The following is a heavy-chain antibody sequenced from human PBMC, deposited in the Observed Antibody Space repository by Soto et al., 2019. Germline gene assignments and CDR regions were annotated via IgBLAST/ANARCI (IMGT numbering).Heavy chain of an antibody. CDR3: ARGITGTVTYYYGLDV. V-gene: IGHV1-69*13. J-gene: IGHJ6*02. D-gene: IGHD1-20*01. CDR1: GGTFSSYA. Sequence: SVKVSCKASGGTFSSYAISWVRQAPGQGLEWMGGIIPIFGTADYAQKFHGRVTITADESTSTAYMELSSLRSEDTAVYYCARGITGTVTYYYGLDVWGQGTTVTVS. CDR2: IIPIFGTA.